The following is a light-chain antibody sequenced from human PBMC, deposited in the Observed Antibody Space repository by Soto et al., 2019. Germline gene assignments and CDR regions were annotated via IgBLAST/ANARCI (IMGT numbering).Light chain of an antibody. V-gene: IGLV2-14*01. Sequence: QSVLTQPASVSGSPGQSITISCTGTSSDIGGYYYVSWYQHHPGKAPKLIIYQVTNRPSGVSHRFSGSKSGNTASLTISGLQAEDEADYYCTSHSSSSTFYVFGTGTKVTVL. J-gene: IGLJ1*01. CDR3: TSHSSSSTFYV. CDR2: QVT. CDR1: SSDIGGYYY.